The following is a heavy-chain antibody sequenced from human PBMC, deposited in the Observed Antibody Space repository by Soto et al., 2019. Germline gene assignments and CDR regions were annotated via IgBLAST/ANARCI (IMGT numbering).Heavy chain of an antibody. CDR1: GYTFTSYG. CDR2: ISAYNGNT. Sequence: ASVKVSWKASGYTFTSYGISWVRQAPGQGLEWMGWISAYNGNTNYAQKLQGRVTMTTDTSTSTAYMELRSLRSDDTAVYYCARDFYYYDSSGYPGDWGQGTLVTVSS. CDR3: ARDFYYYDSSGYPGD. J-gene: IGHJ4*02. V-gene: IGHV1-18*01. D-gene: IGHD3-22*01.